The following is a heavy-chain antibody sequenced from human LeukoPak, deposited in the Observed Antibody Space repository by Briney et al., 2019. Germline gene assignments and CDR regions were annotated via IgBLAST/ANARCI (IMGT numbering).Heavy chain of an antibody. D-gene: IGHD5-18*01. J-gene: IGHJ3*02. Sequence: SGPTLVNPTQTLTLTCTFSGFSLSTSGMCVSWIRQPPGKALEWLARIDWDDDKYYSTSLKTRLTISKDTSKNQVVLTMTNMDPVDTATYYCARSSWMQLWFGAFDIWGQGTMVTVSS. CDR3: ARSSWMQLWFGAFDI. CDR1: GFSLSTSGMC. V-gene: IGHV2-70*11. CDR2: IDWDDDK.